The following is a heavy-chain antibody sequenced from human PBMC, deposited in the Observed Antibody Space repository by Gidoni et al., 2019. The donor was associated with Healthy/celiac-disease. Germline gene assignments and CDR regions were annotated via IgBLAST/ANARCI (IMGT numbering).Heavy chain of an antibody. D-gene: IGHD3-10*01. CDR2: ISGSGGST. CDR1: GFTFSSYA. CDR3: AKSFVVGHMVRGTGAKHYYGMDV. Sequence: EVQLLESGGGLVQPGGSLRLSCAASGFTFSSYAVSWVRLAPGKGLEWVSAISGSGGSTYYADSGKGRFTISRDNSKNTLYLQMNSLRAEDTAVYYCAKSFVVGHMVRGTGAKHYYGMDVWGQGTTVTVSS. V-gene: IGHV3-23*01. J-gene: IGHJ6*02.